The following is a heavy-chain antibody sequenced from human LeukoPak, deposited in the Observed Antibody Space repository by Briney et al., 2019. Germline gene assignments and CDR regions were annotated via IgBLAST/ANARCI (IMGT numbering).Heavy chain of an antibody. CDR3: ARGPSIYYYYMDV. V-gene: IGHV3-30*02. CDR2: IRYDGSNK. CDR1: GFTFSSYG. J-gene: IGHJ6*03. Sequence: PGGSLRLSCAASGFTFSSYGMHWVRQAPGKGLEWVAFIRYDGSNKYYADSVKGRFTISRDNSKNTLYLQMNSLRAEDTAVYYCARGPSIYYYYMDVWGKGTTVTISS.